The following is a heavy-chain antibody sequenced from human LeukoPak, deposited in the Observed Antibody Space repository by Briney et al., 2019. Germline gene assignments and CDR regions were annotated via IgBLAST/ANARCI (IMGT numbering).Heavy chain of an antibody. V-gene: IGHV3-11*01. Sequence: GGSLRLSCAASRFTFSDYYMSWIRQAPGKGLEWVSYISSSGSTIYYADSVKGRFTISRDNAKNSLYLQMNSLRAEDTAVYYCARARNYYDSSGYYYPGYWGQGTLVTVSS. J-gene: IGHJ4*02. CDR1: RFTFSDYY. D-gene: IGHD3-22*01. CDR2: ISSSGSTI. CDR3: ARARNYYDSSGYYYPGY.